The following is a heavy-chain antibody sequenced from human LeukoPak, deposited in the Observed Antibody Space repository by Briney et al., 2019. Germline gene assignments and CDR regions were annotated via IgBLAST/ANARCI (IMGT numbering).Heavy chain of an antibody. Sequence: SETLSLTCTVSGGSISRSSYYWGWIRQPPGKSLEWIASIYYSGSTYYNPSLKSRATISVDTSKNQFSLKLSSVTAADTAMYYCARHGLDTAMMNYYFYCMDVWGKGTTVTVSS. V-gene: IGHV4-39*01. CDR2: IYYSGST. J-gene: IGHJ6*03. CDR3: ARHGLDTAMMNYYFYCMDV. CDR1: GGSISRSSYY. D-gene: IGHD5-18*01.